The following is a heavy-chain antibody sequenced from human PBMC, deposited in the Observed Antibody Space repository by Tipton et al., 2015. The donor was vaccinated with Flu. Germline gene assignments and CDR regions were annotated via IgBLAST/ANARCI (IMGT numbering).Heavy chain of an antibody. CDR3: ARSTYHYGSGNSDY. J-gene: IGHJ4*02. CDR2: IHRSGNT. Sequence: TLSLTCSVSGDSIGSRYYWGWIRQPPGKGLEWIGNIHRSGNTYHNPSLKSRVTISVDTSKDQFSLRLSSVTAADTAVYYCARSTYHYGSGNSDYWGQGTLVTVSS. CDR1: GDSIGSRYY. V-gene: IGHV4-38-2*01. D-gene: IGHD3-10*01.